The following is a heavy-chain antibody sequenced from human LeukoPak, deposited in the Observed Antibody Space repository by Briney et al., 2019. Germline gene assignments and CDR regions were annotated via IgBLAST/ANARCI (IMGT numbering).Heavy chain of an antibody. D-gene: IGHD3-10*01. J-gene: IGHJ2*01. V-gene: IGHV4-39*01. CDR3: ARMAVLSWYFDL. CDR1: GGSISSSSYY. Sequence: PSETLSLTCTVSGGSISSSSYYWGWIRQPPGKGLEWIGSIYYSGSTYYNPSLKSRVTMSVDTSKNQFSLKLSSVTAADTAVYYCARMAVLSWYFDLWGRGTLVTVSS. CDR2: IYYSGST.